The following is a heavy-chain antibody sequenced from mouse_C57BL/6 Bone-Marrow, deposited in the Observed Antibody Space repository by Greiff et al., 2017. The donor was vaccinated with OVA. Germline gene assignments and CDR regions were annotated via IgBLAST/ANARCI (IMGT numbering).Heavy chain of an antibody. CDR3: AKHCDGFAY. CDR2: IWGGGST. J-gene: IGHJ3*01. Sequence: VQVVESGPGLVAPSQSLSITCIVSGFSLTSYGVDWVRQPPGKGLEWLGVIWGGGSTNYNSALMSRLSISKDNSKSQVFLKMNSLQTDDTAMYYCAKHCDGFAYWGQGTLVTVSA. CDR1: GFSLTSYG. V-gene: IGHV2-9*01.